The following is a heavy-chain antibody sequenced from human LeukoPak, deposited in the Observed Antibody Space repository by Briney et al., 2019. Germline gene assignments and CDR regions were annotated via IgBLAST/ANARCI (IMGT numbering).Heavy chain of an antibody. D-gene: IGHD2-21*02. CDR3: AITYCGGDCYSPYYYGMDV. V-gene: IGHV1-8*01. Sequence: ASVKVSCKASGYTFTSYDTNWVRQATGQGLEWMGWMNPNSGNTGYAQKFQGRVTMTRNTSISTAYMELSSLRSEDTAVYYCAITYCGGDCYSPYYYGMDVWGQGTTVTVSS. CDR1: GYTFTSYD. CDR2: MNPNSGNT. J-gene: IGHJ6*02.